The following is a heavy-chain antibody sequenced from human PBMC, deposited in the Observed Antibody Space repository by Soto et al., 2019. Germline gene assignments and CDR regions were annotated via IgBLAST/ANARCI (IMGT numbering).Heavy chain of an antibody. D-gene: IGHD6-19*01. Sequence: QLQLQESGPGLVKPSETLSLTCTVSGGSISSSSYYWGWIRQPPGKGLEWIGSIYYSGSTYYNPSLKSRVTISVDTSKNQFSLKLSSVTAADTAVYYCARHYSSGWTTKDHWFDPWGQGTLVTVSS. J-gene: IGHJ5*02. CDR2: IYYSGST. CDR1: GGSISSSSYY. V-gene: IGHV4-39*01. CDR3: ARHYSSGWTTKDHWFDP.